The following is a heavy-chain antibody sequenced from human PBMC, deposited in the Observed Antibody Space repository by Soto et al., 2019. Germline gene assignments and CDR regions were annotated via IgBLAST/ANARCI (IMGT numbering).Heavy chain of an antibody. CDR3: ARVTGGWPNWYFDL. CDR2: IYSGGRT. Sequence: EVQLVESGGGLVQPGGSLRLSCAASGFTVSSNYMSWVRQAPGKGLEWVSVIYSGGRTYYADSVKGRFTITRNNSKNTLYLQMNCLRAEDTAVYYCARVTGGWPNWYFDLWGRGTLVTVSS. J-gene: IGHJ2*01. CDR1: GFTVSSNY. D-gene: IGHD2-8*02. V-gene: IGHV3-53*04.